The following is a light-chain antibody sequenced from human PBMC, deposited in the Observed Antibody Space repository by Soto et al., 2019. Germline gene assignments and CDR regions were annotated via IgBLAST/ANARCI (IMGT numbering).Light chain of an antibody. CDR2: EVS. J-gene: IGLJ3*02. Sequence: QSALTQPPSASGSPGQSVTISCTGTSSDVGGYNYVSWYQQHPGKAPKLMIYEVSKRPSGVPDRFAGSKSGNTASLTVSGLQAEEEADYYCSSYAGGNNLVFGGGTKRTVL. CDR3: SSYAGGNNLV. CDR1: SSDVGGYNY. V-gene: IGLV2-8*01.